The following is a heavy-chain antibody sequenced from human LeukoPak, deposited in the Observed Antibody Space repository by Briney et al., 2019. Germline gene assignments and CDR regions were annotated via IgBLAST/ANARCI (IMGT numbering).Heavy chain of an antibody. Sequence: ASVKVSCKASGYTFTGYYMHWVRQAPGQGLEWMGWINPNSGGKNYAQKFQGRVTMTRDTSISTAYMELSRLRSDDTAVYYCARVVDYGDNGDYFDYWGQGTLVTVSS. CDR1: GYTFTGYY. CDR3: ARVVDYGDNGDYFDY. V-gene: IGHV1-2*02. D-gene: IGHD4-17*01. J-gene: IGHJ4*02. CDR2: INPNSGGK.